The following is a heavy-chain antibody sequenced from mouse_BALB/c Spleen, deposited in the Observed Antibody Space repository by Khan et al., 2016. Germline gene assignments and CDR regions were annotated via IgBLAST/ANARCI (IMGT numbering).Heavy chain of an antibody. CDR3: ARDYDWYCDV. CDR2: IYPGDGST. Sequence: QVQLKESGPELVKPGASVKMSCKASGYTFTSYYIHWVKQRPGQGLEWIGWIYPGDGSTKYNEKFKGKTTLTADKSSSTAYMLLSSLTSEDSAIYFCARDYDWYCDVWGAGTTVTVSS. V-gene: IGHV1S56*01. CDR1: GYTFTSYY. J-gene: IGHJ1*01. D-gene: IGHD2-4*01.